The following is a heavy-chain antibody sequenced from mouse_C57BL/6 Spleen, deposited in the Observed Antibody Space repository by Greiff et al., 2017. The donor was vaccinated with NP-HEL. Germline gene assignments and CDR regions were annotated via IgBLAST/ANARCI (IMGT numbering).Heavy chain of an antibody. J-gene: IGHJ4*01. D-gene: IGHD2-12*01. CDR1: GFTFSSYA. V-gene: IGHV5-9-1*02. CDR2: ISSGGDYT. CDR3: TRVFAYDVYSMAY. Sequence: EVKLVESGAGLVKPGGSLKLSCAASGFTFSSYAMSWVRQTPEKRLEWVAYISSGGDYTYYADTVKGRSTITRDNARNTVYMQMSSLKSENTDMYSFTRVFAYDVYSMAYWGQAPSVTVSS.